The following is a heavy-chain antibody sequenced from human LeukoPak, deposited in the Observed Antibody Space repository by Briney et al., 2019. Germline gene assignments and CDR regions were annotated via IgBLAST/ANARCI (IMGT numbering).Heavy chain of an antibody. CDR1: GFTFSTYS. D-gene: IGHD3-3*01. V-gene: IGHV3-23*01. Sequence: PGGSMRLSCLASGFTFSTYSMTWVRQVPGKGLDWVSAISADDTGYYADSVKGRFIVSRDNSKNTLYLQLNRLRVEDTAVCYCAKEHDLWHEEGNWFDPWGQGTLVTVSS. CDR2: ISADDTG. J-gene: IGHJ5*02. CDR3: AKEHDLWHEEGNWFDP.